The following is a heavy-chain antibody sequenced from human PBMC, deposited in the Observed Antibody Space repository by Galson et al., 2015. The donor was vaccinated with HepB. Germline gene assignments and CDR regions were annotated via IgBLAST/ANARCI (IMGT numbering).Heavy chain of an antibody. Sequence: SLRLSCAASGFTVSSNYMSWVRQAPGKGLEWVSAISSTTYYADSVKGRFTISRDNSKNTLYLQMNSLRAEDSAVYYRAKDESTGSSLDYWGQGTLVTVSS. D-gene: IGHD3-10*01. V-gene: IGHV3-53*01. CDR3: AKDESTGSSLDY. CDR1: GFTVSSNY. J-gene: IGHJ4*02. CDR2: ISSTT.